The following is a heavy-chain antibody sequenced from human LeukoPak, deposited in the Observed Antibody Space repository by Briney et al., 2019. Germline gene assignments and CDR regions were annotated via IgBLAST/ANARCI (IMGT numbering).Heavy chain of an antibody. Sequence: PSETLSLTCTVSGGSISSYYWSWIRQPPRKGLEWIGYIYYSGSTNYNPSLTSRVTISVDTSKNQFSLKLSSVTAADTAVYYCARGAAMVGYWGQGTLVTVSS. CDR1: GGSISSYY. CDR3: ARGAAMVGY. CDR2: IYYSGST. J-gene: IGHJ4*02. D-gene: IGHD5-18*01. V-gene: IGHV4-59*01.